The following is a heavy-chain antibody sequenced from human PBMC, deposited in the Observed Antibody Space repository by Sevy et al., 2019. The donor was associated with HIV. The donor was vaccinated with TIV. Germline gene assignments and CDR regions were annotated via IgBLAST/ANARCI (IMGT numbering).Heavy chain of an antibody. CDR2: IYHTGNT. V-gene: IGHV4-30-2*01. Sequence: SETLSLTCAVSGDSISSGIYSWNWIRQPPGKGLEWIGYIYHTGNTYYNPSLRSRVTISVETSKNHFSPKLTSVTAADTAVYYCARDSGDYPYYFDHWGQGTLVTVSS. CDR3: ARDSGDYPYYFDH. CDR1: GDSISSGIYS. J-gene: IGHJ4*02. D-gene: IGHD2-21*02.